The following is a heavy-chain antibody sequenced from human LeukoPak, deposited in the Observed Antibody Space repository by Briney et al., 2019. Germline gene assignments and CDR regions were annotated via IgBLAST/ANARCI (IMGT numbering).Heavy chain of an antibody. CDR1: GGSFSGYY. J-gene: IGHJ4*02. Sequence: SETLSLTCAVYGGSFSGYYWSWIRQPPGKGLEWIGEINHSGSTNYNPSLKSRVTISVDTSKNQFPLKLNSVTAADTAVYYCARHTYYYDSSGYGYDYWGQGTLVTVSS. CDR3: ARHTYYYDSSGYGYDY. CDR2: INHSGST. D-gene: IGHD3-22*01. V-gene: IGHV4-34*01.